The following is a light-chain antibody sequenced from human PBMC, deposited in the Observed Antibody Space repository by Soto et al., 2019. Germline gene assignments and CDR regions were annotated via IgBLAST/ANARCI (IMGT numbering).Light chain of an antibody. CDR1: QSISSY. V-gene: IGKV1-39*01. J-gene: IGKJ5*01. CDR2: AAS. Sequence: DIQMSQSPASLSASVGDRVTITCRASQSISSYLNWYQQKPGKAPKLLIYAASSLQSGVPSRFSGSGSGTDFTLTISSLQPEDFATYYCQQSYSTRIPFGQGTRPAF. CDR3: QQSYSTRIP.